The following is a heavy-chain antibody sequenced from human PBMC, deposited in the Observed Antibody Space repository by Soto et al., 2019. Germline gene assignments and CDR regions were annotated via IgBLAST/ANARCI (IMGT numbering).Heavy chain of an antibody. CDR1: GGSISSSSYY. Sequence: SEALSLTCTVSGGSISSSSYYWGWIRQPPGKGLEWIGSIYYSGSTYYNPSLKSRVTISVDTSKNQFSLKLSSVTAADTAVYYCAKQPRHQKLFWSGYYRPPRPFYGMDVWGQGTTVTVSS. D-gene: IGHD3-3*01. CDR2: IYYSGST. V-gene: IGHV4-39*01. CDR3: AKQPRHQKLFWSGYYRPPRPFYGMDV. J-gene: IGHJ6*02.